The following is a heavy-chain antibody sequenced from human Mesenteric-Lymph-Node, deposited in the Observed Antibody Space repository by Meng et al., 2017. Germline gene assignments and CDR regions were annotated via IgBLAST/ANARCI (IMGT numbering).Heavy chain of an antibody. J-gene: IGHJ4*02. D-gene: IGHD3-10*01. CDR3: AKDLSGITMVRGVFDY. CDR1: GISFSGYA. Sequence: GGSLRLSCAASGISFSGYALHWVRQAPGTGLEWVAFISHDGSDQRYADSVKGRFTISRDNSKNTLYVQMNSLRAEDTAVYYCAKDLSGITMVRGVFDYWGQGTLVTVSS. V-gene: IGHV3-30*04. CDR2: ISHDGSDQ.